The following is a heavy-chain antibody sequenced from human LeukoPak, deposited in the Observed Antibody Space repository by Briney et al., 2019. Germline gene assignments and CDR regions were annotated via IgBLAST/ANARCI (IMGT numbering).Heavy chain of an antibody. J-gene: IGHJ1*01. CDR2: IIPIFGTA. Sequence: ASVKVSCKASGGTFSSYAISWVRQAPGQGLEWMGGIIPIFGTANYAQKFQGRVTITADESTSTAYMELSSLRSEDTAVYYCARGGSIRAAAGMWYFQHWGQGTLVTVSS. D-gene: IGHD6-13*01. V-gene: IGHV1-69*13. CDR3: ARGGSIRAAAGMWYFQH. CDR1: GGTFSSYA.